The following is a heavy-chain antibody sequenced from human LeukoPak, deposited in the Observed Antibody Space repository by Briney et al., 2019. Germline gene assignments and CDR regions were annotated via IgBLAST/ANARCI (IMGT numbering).Heavy chain of an antibody. CDR1: GFTFSNAW. Sequence: GGSLRLSCAASGFTFSNAWMNWVRQAPGKGLEWVGRIKSKTDGGTTDYAAPVKGRFTISRDDSKNTLYLQMNSLKTEDTAVYYCTTDGGLYYDILTGYSVDEVGYWGQGTLVTVSS. J-gene: IGHJ4*02. CDR3: TTDGGLYYDILTGYSVDEVGY. V-gene: IGHV3-15*07. CDR2: IKSKTDGGTT. D-gene: IGHD3-9*01.